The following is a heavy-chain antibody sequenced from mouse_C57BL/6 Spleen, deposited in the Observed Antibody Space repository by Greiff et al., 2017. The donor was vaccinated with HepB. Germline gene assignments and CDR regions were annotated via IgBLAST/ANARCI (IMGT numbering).Heavy chain of an antibody. CDR1: GYTFTSYG. V-gene: IGHV1-81*01. Sequence: VQLQESGAELARPGASVKLSCKASGYTFTSYGISWVKQRTGQGLEWIGEIYPRSGNNYYNEKFKGKATLTADKSSSTAYMELRSLTSEDSAVYFCARGTGTYFDVWGTGTTVTVSS. CDR3: ARGTGTYFDV. D-gene: IGHD4-1*01. CDR2: IYPRSGNN. J-gene: IGHJ1*03.